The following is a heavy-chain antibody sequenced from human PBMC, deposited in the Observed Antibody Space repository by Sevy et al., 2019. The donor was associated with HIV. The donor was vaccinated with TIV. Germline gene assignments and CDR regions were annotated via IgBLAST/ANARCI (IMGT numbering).Heavy chain of an antibody. D-gene: IGHD3-3*01. CDR3: ARDHTIFGVLDYYYGMDV. CDR1: GYTFTSYY. J-gene: IGHJ6*02. V-gene: IGHV1-46*03. CDR2: INPSGGST. Sequence: ASVKVSCKASGYTFTSYYMHWVRQAPGQGLEWMGIINPSGGSTSYAQKFQGRVTMTRDTSTSTVYMELSSLRSEDTAVYYCARDHTIFGVLDYYYGMDVWGQGTLVTVS.